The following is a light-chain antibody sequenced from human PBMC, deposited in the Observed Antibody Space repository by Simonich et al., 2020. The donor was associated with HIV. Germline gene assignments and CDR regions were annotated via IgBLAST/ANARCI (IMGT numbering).Light chain of an antibody. V-gene: IGKV3-11*01. J-gene: IGKJ2*01. CDR3: QQRSNWPRT. CDR2: AGS. Sequence: ELVMRQSPATLSVSPGKRATLSCRASQSVNSKVAGYQQKPGQAPRLLIYAGSTRATVIPARFSGSGSGTDFTLTSSSLEPEDFAVYYCQQRSNWPRTFGQGTKLEIK. CDR1: QSVNSK.